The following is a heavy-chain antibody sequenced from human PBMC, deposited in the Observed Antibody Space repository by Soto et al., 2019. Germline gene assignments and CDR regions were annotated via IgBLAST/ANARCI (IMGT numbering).Heavy chain of an antibody. CDR1: GDSFNDYY. D-gene: IGHD5-12*01. Sequence: QVQLVQSGAEVRKPGASVTVSCRSSGDSFNDYYIHWVRQAPGQGFEWMGWINPNGGVTKYTQKFHGWVSMTRDTSIRTVYMQLSRRRSDDTAVYYCARESGGATATLAYYYFYMDVWGTGTTVTVSS. V-gene: IGHV1-2*04. CDR3: ARESGGATATLAYYYFYMDV. CDR2: INPNGGVT. J-gene: IGHJ6*03.